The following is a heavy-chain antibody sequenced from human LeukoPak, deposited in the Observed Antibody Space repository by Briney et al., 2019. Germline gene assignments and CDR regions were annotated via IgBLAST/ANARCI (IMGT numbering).Heavy chain of an antibody. CDR3: AKDLRVRGVPYYFDY. V-gene: IGHV3-48*03. Sequence: GGPLRLSCAASGFTFSSYEMNWVRQAPGKGLEWVSYISSSGSTIYYADSVKGRFTISRDNAKNSLYLQMNSLRAEDTAVYYCAKDLRVRGVPYYFDYWGQGTLVTVSS. CDR1: GFTFSSYE. D-gene: IGHD3-10*01. CDR2: ISSSGSTI. J-gene: IGHJ4*02.